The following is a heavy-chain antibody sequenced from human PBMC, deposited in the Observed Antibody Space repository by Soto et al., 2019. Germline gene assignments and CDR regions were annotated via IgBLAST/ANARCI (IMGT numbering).Heavy chain of an antibody. V-gene: IGHV3-21*01. D-gene: IGHD6-6*01. J-gene: IGHJ4*02. CDR1: GFTFSSYS. CDR2: ISSSSSYI. CDR3: ARELYSSSARYFDY. Sequence: EVQLVESGGGLVKPGGSLRLSCAASGFTFSSYSMNWVRQAPGKGLEWVSSISSSSSYIYYADSVKGRFTISRDNAKNSLYLQMNSLRAEATAVYYCARELYSSSARYFDYWGQGTLVTVSS.